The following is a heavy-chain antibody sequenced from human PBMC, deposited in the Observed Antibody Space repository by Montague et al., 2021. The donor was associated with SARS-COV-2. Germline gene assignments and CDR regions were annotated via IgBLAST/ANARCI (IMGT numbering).Heavy chain of an antibody. CDR3: ARRGGSNYGWFDP. Sequence: SETLSLTCTVSGASINSRYWSWIRQPPGKGLEWIGYYYSGSTKYNPSLKSRVTISVDTSKNQFSVKVTSVTAADTAVYYCARRGGSNYGWFDPWGQGTLVTVSP. CDR2: YYSGST. CDR1: GASINSRY. J-gene: IGHJ5*02. D-gene: IGHD1-26*01. V-gene: IGHV4-59*08.